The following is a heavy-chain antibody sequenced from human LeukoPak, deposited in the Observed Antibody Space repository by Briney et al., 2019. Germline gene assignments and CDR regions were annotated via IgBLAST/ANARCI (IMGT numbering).Heavy chain of an antibody. V-gene: IGHV3-21*01. CDR3: AKAYYDSSGYSYYFDT. CDR1: GFPFSAYS. CDR2: ISGSSNYV. Sequence: GGSLRLSCAASGFPFSAYSMNWVRQAPGKGQEWVSSISGSSNYVFYADSVKGRFTISRDNAKNSLYLQMSGLRAEDTAVYYCAKAYYDSSGYSYYFDTWGQGTLVTVCS. J-gene: IGHJ4*02. D-gene: IGHD3-22*01.